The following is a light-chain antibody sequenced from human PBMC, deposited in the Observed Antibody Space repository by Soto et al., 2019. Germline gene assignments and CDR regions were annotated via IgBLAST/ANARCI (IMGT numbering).Light chain of an antibody. V-gene: IGKV3-11*01. CDR1: QSVSRY. CDR2: DAS. J-gene: IGKJ5*01. CDR3: QQRSNWPPIT. Sequence: EIVLTQSPATLSLSPWERATLSCRASQSVSRYLAWYQQQPGQAPRLLIYDASNRATGIPARFSGSGSGTAFTITISSLEPADFAVYYCQQRSNWPPITFGQGTRLEIK.